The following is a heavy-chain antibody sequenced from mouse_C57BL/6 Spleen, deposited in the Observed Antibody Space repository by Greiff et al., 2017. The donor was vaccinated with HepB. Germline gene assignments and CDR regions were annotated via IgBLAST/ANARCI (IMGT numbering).Heavy chain of an antibody. V-gene: IGHV3-6*01. CDR1: GYSITSGYY. CDR2: ISYDGSN. CDR3: ARTVLLRLDY. D-gene: IGHD1-1*01. J-gene: IGHJ2*01. Sequence: EVKLQESGPGLVKPSQSLSLTCSVTGYSITSGYYWNWIRQFPGNKLEWMGYISYDGSNNYNPSLKNRISITRDTSKNQFFLKLNSVTTEDTATYYCARTVLLRLDYWGQGTTLTVSS.